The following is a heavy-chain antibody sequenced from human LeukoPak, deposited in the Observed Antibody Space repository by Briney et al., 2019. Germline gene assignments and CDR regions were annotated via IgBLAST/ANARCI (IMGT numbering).Heavy chain of an antibody. CDR2: INSDGSST. CDR3: VRQYSYDSSGYYPWDY. J-gene: IGHJ4*02. Sequence: GGSLRLSCAASGFTFSSYWMHWVRQAPGKRLGWVSRINSDGSSTTYADSVKGRFTISRDNAKNTLYLQMNSLRAEDTAMYYCVRQYSYDSSGYYPWDYWGQGTLVTVSS. V-gene: IGHV3-74*01. D-gene: IGHD3-22*01. CDR1: GFTFSSYW.